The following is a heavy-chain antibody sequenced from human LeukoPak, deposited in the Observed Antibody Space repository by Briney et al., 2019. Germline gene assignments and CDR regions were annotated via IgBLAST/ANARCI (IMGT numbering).Heavy chain of an antibody. V-gene: IGHV1-46*01. Sequence: ASVKVSCKASGYTFTSYYMHWVRQAPGQGLEWMGIINPSGGSTSYAQKFQGRVTMTRDTSTSTVYMELSSLRSEDTAVYYCARDLYTAMVSWGAFDIWGQGTMVTVSS. CDR2: INPSGGST. CDR3: ARDLYTAMVSWGAFDI. CDR1: GYTFTSYY. J-gene: IGHJ3*02. D-gene: IGHD5-18*01.